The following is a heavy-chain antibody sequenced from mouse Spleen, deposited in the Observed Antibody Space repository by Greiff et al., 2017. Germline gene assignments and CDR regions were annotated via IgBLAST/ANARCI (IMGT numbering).Heavy chain of an antibody. Sequence: EVQLQQSGPELVKPGASVKMSCKASGYTFTDYNMHWVKQSHGKSLEWIGYINPNNGGTSYNQKFKGKATLTVNKSSSTAYMELRSLTSEDSAVYYCAREGYYYYGSSYTREYFDYWGQGTTLTVSS. V-gene: IGHV1-22*01. D-gene: IGHD1-1*01. J-gene: IGHJ2*01. CDR1: GYTFTDYN. CDR2: INPNNGGT. CDR3: AREGYYYYGSSYTREYFDY.